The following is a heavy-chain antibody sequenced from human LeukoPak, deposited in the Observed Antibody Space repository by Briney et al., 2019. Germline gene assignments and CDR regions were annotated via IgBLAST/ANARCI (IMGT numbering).Heavy chain of an antibody. CDR3: ARHRDYYGSGSYPDY. V-gene: IGHV5-10-1*01. Sequence: GESLRISCKGSGYSFTSYWISWVRQMPGKGLEWMGRIDPSDSYTNYSPSFQGHVTISADKSISTAYLQWSCLKASDTAMYYCARHRDYYGSGSYPDYWGQGTLVTVSS. D-gene: IGHD3-10*01. CDR1: GYSFTSYW. CDR2: IDPSDSYT. J-gene: IGHJ4*02.